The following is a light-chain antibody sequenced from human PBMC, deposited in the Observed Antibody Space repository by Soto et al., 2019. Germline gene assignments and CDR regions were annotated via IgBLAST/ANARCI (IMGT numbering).Light chain of an antibody. V-gene: IGKV1-5*01. J-gene: IGKJ1*01. Sequence: DIQMTQSPSTLSASVGDRVTITCRASQSIDSWLAWYQQQPGKAPKLLIFDASRLESGVPSRFGGSGSGTEFTLTIASLQPDDFGTYYCQQYGSYSGTFGQGTKVEIK. CDR2: DAS. CDR3: QQYGSYSGT. CDR1: QSIDSW.